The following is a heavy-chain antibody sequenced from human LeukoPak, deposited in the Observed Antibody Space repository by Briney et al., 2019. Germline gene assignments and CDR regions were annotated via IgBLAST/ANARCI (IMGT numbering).Heavy chain of an antibody. V-gene: IGHV3-23*01. CDR1: GFTFSSYA. D-gene: IGHD6-19*01. CDR2: ISGSGDIT. CDR3: ARTGDSSGYYVWFDP. J-gene: IGHJ5*02. Sequence: GGSLRLSCAASGFTFSSYAMTWVRQAPGKGLEWVSAISGSGDITYYADSVKGRFTISRDNGKNSLYLQMNSLRDEDTAVYYCARTGDSSGYYVWFDPWGQGTLVTVSS.